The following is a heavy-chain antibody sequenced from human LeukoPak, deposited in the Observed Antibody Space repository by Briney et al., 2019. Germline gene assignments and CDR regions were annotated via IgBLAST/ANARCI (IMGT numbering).Heavy chain of an antibody. CDR2: MNPNSGNT. V-gene: IGHV1-8*01. D-gene: IGHD1-7*01. J-gene: IGHJ4*02. CDR3: ARGPRMYGWELHLLGY. CDR1: GYTFTSYD. Sequence: ASVKVSCKASGYTFTSYDINWVRQATGQGLEWMGWMNPNSGNTGYAQKFQGRVTMTRNTSISTAYMELSSLRSEDTAVYYCARGPRMYGWELHLLGYWGQGTLVTVSS.